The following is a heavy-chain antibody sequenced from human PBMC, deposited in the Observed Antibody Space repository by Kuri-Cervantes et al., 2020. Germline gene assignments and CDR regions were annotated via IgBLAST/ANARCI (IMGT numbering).Heavy chain of an antibody. D-gene: IGHD6-25*01. Sequence: GESLKISCAASGFTFSSYAMHWVRQAPGKGLEWVSSISSSSSYIYYADSVKGRFTISRDNAKNSLYLQMNSLRAEDTAVYYCARSAAYILDYWGQGTLVTVSS. CDR1: GFTFSSYA. J-gene: IGHJ4*02. CDR2: ISSSSSYI. CDR3: ARSAAYILDY. V-gene: IGHV3-21*01.